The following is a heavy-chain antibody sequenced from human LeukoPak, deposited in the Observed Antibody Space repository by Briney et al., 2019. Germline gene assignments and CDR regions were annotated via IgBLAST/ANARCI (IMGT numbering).Heavy chain of an antibody. J-gene: IGHJ4*02. Sequence: SETLSLTCTVSGGSISSGDYYWSWIRQPPGKGLEWIGYIYYSGSTYYNPSLKSRITISLDTSMNHFPLKLSSVTAADTAVYYCARVQKTNSGSGTSIFDYWGQGTLVTVSS. V-gene: IGHV4-30-4*01. CDR2: IYYSGST. CDR3: ARVQKTNSGSGTSIFDY. D-gene: IGHD3-10*01. CDR1: GGSISSGDYY.